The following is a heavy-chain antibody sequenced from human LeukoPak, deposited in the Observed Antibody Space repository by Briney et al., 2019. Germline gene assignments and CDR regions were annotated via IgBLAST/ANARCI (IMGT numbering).Heavy chain of an antibody. CDR2: IKQDGSEK. J-gene: IGHJ4*02. CDR1: GFIFSSYW. CDR3: ARGLDYFDY. V-gene: IGHV3-7*03. D-gene: IGHD3-22*01. Sequence: GGSLRLSCAASGFIFSSYWMSWVRQAPGKGLEWVANIKQDGSEKYYVDSVKGRFTISRDNAKNSLYLQMNSLRAEDTAVYYCARGLDYFDYWGQGTLVTVSS.